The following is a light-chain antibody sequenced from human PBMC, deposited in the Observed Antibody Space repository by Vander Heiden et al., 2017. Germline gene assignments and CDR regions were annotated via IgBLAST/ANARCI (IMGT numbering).Light chain of an antibody. CDR2: EGS. V-gene: IGLV2-23*01. CDR3: CSYAGSYVV. Sequence: QSALTQPASESGSAGLSINITCTGTSSDVGSYNLVSWYQQHPGKAPKLMIYEGSKRPSGVSNRFSGSKSGNTASLTISGLQAEDEAYYYCCSYAGSYVVFGGGTKLTVL. CDR1: SSDVGSYNL. J-gene: IGLJ2*01.